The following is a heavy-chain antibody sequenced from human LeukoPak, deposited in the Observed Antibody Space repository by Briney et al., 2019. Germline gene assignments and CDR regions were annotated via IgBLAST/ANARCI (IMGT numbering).Heavy chain of an antibody. CDR3: ARDRHDFWSGYYGQEDYYYYMDV. J-gene: IGHJ6*03. Sequence: SETLSLTCTVSGGSISSYYWSWIRQPPGKGLEWFGYIYYSGSTNYNPSLKSRVTISVDTSKNQFSLKLSSVTAADTAVYYCARDRHDFWSGYYGQEDYYYYMDVWGKGTTVTVSS. D-gene: IGHD3-3*01. CDR1: GGSISSYY. V-gene: IGHV4-59*01. CDR2: IYYSGST.